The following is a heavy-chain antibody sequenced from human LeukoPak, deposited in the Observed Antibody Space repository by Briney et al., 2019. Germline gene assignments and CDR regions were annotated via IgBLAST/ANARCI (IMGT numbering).Heavy chain of an antibody. Sequence: GGSLRLSCAASGFTFSSSAMSWVRQAPGKGLEWVSAISNNGGYTYYADSVQGRFTISRDNSKSTLCLQMNSLRAEDTAVYYCARGWYPFDYWGQGTLVTVSS. J-gene: IGHJ4*02. V-gene: IGHV3-23*01. CDR2: ISNNGGYT. D-gene: IGHD6-13*01. CDR3: ARGWYPFDY. CDR1: GFTFSSSA.